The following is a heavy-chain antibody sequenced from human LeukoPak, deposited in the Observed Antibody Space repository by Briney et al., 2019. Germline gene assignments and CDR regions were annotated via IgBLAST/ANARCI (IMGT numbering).Heavy chain of an antibody. CDR1: GFTFSSYA. J-gene: IGHJ4*02. Sequence: GGSLRLSCAASGFTFSSYAMHWVRQAPGKGLEWVAVISYDGSNKYYADSVKGRSTISRDNSKNTLYLQMNSLRAEDTAVYYCARNSGSYVGGYFDYWGQGTLVTVSS. D-gene: IGHD1-26*01. CDR2: ISYDGSNK. V-gene: IGHV3-30-3*01. CDR3: ARNSGSYVGGYFDY.